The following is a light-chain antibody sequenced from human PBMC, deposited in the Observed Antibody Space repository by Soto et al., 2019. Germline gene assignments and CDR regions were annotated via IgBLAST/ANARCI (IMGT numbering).Light chain of an antibody. CDR1: QSVSSNH. J-gene: IGKJ2*01. V-gene: IGKV3-20*01. CDR3: QQYGSSPPYT. Sequence: EIVLTQSPGTLSLSPGEGATLSCRASQSVSSNHLAWYQQKPGQAPRLLIFGASSRASDIPDRFSGSGSGTDFTLTISRLEPEDFVVYYCQQYGSSPPYTFVQGTKLEIK. CDR2: GAS.